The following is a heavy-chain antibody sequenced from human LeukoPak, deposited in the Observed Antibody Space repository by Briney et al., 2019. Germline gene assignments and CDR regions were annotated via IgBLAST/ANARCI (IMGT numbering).Heavy chain of an antibody. J-gene: IGHJ6*02. CDR3: ARENFYGMDV. Sequence: GGSLTLSCAASGFTFSRYWMNWVRQAPRKGLAWVSRINSDGSNTMSADCVKGRFTISRDNAKNTMYLQMNSLRAEDTAVYYCARENFYGMDVWGQGTTVTVSS. V-gene: IGHV3-74*03. CDR1: GFTFSRYW. CDR2: INSDGSNT.